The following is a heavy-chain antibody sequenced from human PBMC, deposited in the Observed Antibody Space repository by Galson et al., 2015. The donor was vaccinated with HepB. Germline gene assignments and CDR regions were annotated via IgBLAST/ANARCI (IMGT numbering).Heavy chain of an antibody. CDR1: GFTFSSYG. CDR3: AKEGGARHPTAQVVTTYFDY. CDR2: IRYDGSNK. V-gene: IGHV3-30*02. D-gene: IGHD2-21*02. J-gene: IGHJ4*02. Sequence: SLRLSCAASGFTFSSYGMHWVRQAPGKGLEWVAFIRYDGSNKYYADSVKGRFTISRDNSKNTLYLQMNSLRAEDTAVYYCAKEGGARHPTAQVVTTYFDYWGQGTLVTVSS.